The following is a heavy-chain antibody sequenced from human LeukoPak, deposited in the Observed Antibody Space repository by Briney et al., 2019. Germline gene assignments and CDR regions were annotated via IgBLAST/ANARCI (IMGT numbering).Heavy chain of an antibody. V-gene: IGHV4-34*01. CDR2: IKQGGSA. CDR1: GGAFSGYY. Sequence: SETLSLTCGVYGGVYGGAFSGYYWSWIRQPPGKGLEWIGEIKQGGSAHYSPSLKSRVTISMDTSKNQFSLELTSVTAADTSVYYCARGGSSWYGAFDIWGRGTVVTVSS. D-gene: IGHD6-13*01. CDR3: ARGGSSWYGAFDI. J-gene: IGHJ3*02.